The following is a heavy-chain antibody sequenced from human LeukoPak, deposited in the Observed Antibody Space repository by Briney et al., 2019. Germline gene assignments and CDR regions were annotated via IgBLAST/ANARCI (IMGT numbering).Heavy chain of an antibody. Sequence: PSETLSLTCTVSGGSISSYYRSWIRQPAGKGLEWIGRTHSSGSTNYNPSIKSRVTMSLDTSKNQFSLKVDSVTAAGTAMYYCAREAVHYGSGSHDYWGQGTLVAVSS. CDR3: AREAVHYGSGSHDY. J-gene: IGHJ4*02. V-gene: IGHV4-4*07. CDR2: THSSGST. D-gene: IGHD3-10*01. CDR1: GGSISSYY.